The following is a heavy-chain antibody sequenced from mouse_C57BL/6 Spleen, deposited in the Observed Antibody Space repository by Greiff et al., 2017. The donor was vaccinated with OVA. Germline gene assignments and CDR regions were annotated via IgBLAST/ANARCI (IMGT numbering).Heavy chain of an antibody. CDR2: IHPNSGST. Sequence: QVQLQQSGAELVKPGASVKLSCKASGYTFTSYWMHWVKQRPGQGLEWIGMIHPNSGSTNYNEKFKSKATLTVDKSSSTAYMQLSSLTSEDSAVYYCARPMVTTDYYAMDYWGQGTSVTVSS. CDR1: GYTFTSYW. V-gene: IGHV1-64*01. J-gene: IGHJ4*01. CDR3: ARPMVTTDYYAMDY. D-gene: IGHD2-2*01.